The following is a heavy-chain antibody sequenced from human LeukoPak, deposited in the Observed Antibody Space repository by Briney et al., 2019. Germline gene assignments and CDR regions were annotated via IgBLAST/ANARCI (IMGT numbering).Heavy chain of an antibody. V-gene: IGHV4-59*01. CDR3: ARGLKGSGYSFDY. J-gene: IGHJ4*02. CDR1: GGSISSYY. Sequence: SETLSLTCTVSGGSISSYYWSWIRQPPGKGLEWIGYIYNSGSTNYNPSLKSRVTISVDTSKNQFSQKLSSVTAADTAVYYCARGLKGSGYSFDYWGQGTLVTVSS. CDR2: IYNSGST. D-gene: IGHD3-22*01.